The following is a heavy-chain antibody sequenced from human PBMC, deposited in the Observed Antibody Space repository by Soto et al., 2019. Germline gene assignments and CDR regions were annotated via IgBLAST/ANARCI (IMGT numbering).Heavy chain of an antibody. CDR3: AGLRGYAGSPIDY. CDR2: ISYSGNT. J-gene: IGHJ4*02. Sequence: SLTCTVSGGSIISGYWSWIRQPPGKGLEWIGYISYSGNTNYNPSLKSRVTMSVDTPKNQFSLRLSPVATADTAVYYCAGLRGYAGSPIDYWGQGTLVTVSS. V-gene: IGHV4-59*01. CDR1: GGSIISGY. D-gene: IGHD2-15*01.